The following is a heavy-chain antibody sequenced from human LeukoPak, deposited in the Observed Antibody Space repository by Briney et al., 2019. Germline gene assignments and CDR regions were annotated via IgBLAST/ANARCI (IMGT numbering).Heavy chain of an antibody. CDR1: GYTFTGYN. J-gene: IGHJ4*02. CDR3: ARDLLLRPTRKTDFDY. V-gene: IGHV1-2*02. CDR2: INPNSGGT. Sequence: ASVKVSCKASGYTFTGYNVYWVRQAPGQGLEWMGWINPNSGGTNYAQKFQGRVTMTRDTSISTAYMELSRLRSDDTAVYYCARDLLLRPTRKTDFDYWGQGTLVTVSS.